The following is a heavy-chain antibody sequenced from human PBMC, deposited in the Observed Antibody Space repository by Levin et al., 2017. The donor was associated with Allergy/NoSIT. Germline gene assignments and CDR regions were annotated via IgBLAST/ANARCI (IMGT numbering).Heavy chain of an antibody. CDR1: GYSISSGYY. CDR3: ARDIARVSWFDP. J-gene: IGHJ5*02. Sequence: TLSLTCAVSGYSISSGYYWGWIRQPPGKGPEWIGSIYHSGSTYYNPSLKSRVTISVDTSKNQFSLKLSSVTAADTAVYYCARDIARVSWFDPWGQGTLVTVSS. D-gene: IGHD2-15*01. V-gene: IGHV4-38-2*02. CDR2: IYHSGST.